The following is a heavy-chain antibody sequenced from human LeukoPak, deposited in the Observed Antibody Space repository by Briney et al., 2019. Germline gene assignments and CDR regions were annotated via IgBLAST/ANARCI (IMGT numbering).Heavy chain of an antibody. Sequence: GGSLRLSCAASGFTFSNYWMSWVRQAPGTGLEWVANLKQDGSEEYYVDSVKGRFTISRDNAENSLYLQMNSLRDDDTALYYCARDKVVGATYFDNWGQGILVTVSS. J-gene: IGHJ4*02. D-gene: IGHD1-26*01. CDR3: ARDKVVGATYFDN. V-gene: IGHV3-7*01. CDR1: GFTFSNYW. CDR2: LKQDGSEE.